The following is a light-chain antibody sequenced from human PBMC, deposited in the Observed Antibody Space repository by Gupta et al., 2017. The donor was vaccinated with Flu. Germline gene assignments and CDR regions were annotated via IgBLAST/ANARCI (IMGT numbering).Light chain of an antibody. J-gene: IGKJ5*01. V-gene: IGKV3-20*01. CDR2: DAS. CDR1: QSISSSD. CDR3: QQYGRAPSS. Sequence: EIVLTQSPGTLSLSPGERATLSCRASQSISSSDLAWYQQKPGQAPRLLIFDASSRATGIPDRFSGSGSATXFTLTIXRLEPEDFAVYYCQQYGRAPSSFGXGTRLDIE.